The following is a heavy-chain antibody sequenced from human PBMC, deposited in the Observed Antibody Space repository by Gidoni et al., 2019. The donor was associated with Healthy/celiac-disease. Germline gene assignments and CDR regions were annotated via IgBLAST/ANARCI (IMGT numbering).Heavy chain of an antibody. J-gene: IGHJ4*02. CDR2: FDPEDGKT. V-gene: IGHV1-24*01. CDR3: ATEWELRDY. D-gene: IGHD1-26*01. Sequence: APGKGLEWMGGFDPEDGKTIYAQKFQGRVTMTEDTSTDTAYMELSSLRSEDTAVYYCATEWELRDYWGQGTLVTVSS.